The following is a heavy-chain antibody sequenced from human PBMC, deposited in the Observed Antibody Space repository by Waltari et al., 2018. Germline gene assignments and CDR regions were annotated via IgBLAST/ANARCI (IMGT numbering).Heavy chain of an antibody. CDR3: ARGRPLHETSGYYYNY. CDR2: IVYSGTT. D-gene: IGHD3-22*01. CDR1: GGSFSDYF. Sequence: QVKLQQWGAGLLKPSETLSLTCAVYGGSFSDYFWGRVLQPPGKGLEWVGEIVYSGTTKYGPSLKSRVTISVDTSKSQVSLKLNSVTAADTALYFCARGRPLHETSGYYYNYWGQGTLVSVSS. J-gene: IGHJ4*02. V-gene: IGHV4-34*01.